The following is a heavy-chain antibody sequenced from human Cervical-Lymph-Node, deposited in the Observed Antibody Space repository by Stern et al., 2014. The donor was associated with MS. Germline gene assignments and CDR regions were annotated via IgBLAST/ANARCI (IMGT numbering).Heavy chain of an antibody. CDR2: IIPIFDAA. V-gene: IGHV1-69*01. CDR1: GGSFSNYT. Sequence: QLVQSGAEVRKPGSSVTLSCQASGGSFSNYTISWVRQAPGQGLEWMAGIIPIFDAANYAQKCRDRVTITADDATGTVSMDLTNLTSEDTAVYYCARGLQGYVYWYFDLWGRGTLVTVST. J-gene: IGHJ2*01. D-gene: IGHD5-12*01. CDR3: ARGLQGYVYWYFDL.